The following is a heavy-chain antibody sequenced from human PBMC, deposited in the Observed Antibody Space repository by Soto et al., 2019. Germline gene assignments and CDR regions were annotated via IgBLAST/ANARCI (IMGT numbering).Heavy chain of an antibody. Sequence: GASVKVSCKASGYTFSNYGITWVRQAPGQGLEWMGWISAYNGNTNYAQKFQGRVTMTRDTSASTAYMELSSLRSEDTAVYYCAREARYSGSYYAGYWGQGTLVTVSS. CDR3: AREARYSGSYYAGY. CDR1: GYTFSNYG. CDR2: ISAYNGNT. J-gene: IGHJ4*02. V-gene: IGHV1-18*01. D-gene: IGHD1-26*01.